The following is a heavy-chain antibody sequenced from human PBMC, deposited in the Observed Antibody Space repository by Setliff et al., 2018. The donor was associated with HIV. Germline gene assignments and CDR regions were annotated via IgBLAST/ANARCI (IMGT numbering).Heavy chain of an antibody. V-gene: IGHV4-39*01. Sequence: SETLSLTCTVSGVSISSSNYYWGWARQSPGKGLEWIGNIYSSGTTYYNPSLQSRVSISVGTSKNQFSLNLSSVTAADTAVYYCAVTIPFTMFGVAGPFDYWGQGALVTVSS. CDR1: GVSISSSNYY. D-gene: IGHD3-3*01. CDR3: AVTIPFTMFGVAGPFDY. J-gene: IGHJ4*02. CDR2: IYSSGTT.